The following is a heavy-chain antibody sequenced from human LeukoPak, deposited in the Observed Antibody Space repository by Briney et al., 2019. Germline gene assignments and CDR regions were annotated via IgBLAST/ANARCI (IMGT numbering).Heavy chain of an antibody. D-gene: IGHD5-24*01. CDR1: GYTFTSYG. CDR3: ARERWLQHRGPYYHMDV. V-gene: IGHV1-18*01. J-gene: IGHJ6*03. Sequence: ASVKVSCKASGYTFTSYGISWVRQAPGQGLEWMGWISAYNGNTNYAQKLQGRVTMTTDTSTSTAYMELRSLRSDDTAVYYCARERWLQHRGPYYHMDVWGKGTTVTVSS. CDR2: ISAYNGNT.